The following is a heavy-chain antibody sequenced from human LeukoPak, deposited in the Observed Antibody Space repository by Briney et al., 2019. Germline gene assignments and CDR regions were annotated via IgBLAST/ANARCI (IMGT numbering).Heavy chain of an antibody. CDR1: GFTFSSYS. D-gene: IGHD1-26*01. V-gene: IGHV3-48*01. CDR2: LSGSGSPI. J-gene: IGHJ4*02. Sequence: GGSLRLSCAASGFTFSSYSMNWVRQAPGKGLEWLSYLSGSGSPIYHADSVKGRFTISRDNAKNSLYLQMNSLRAEDTAVYYCVSDELWAFDYWGQGTLVTVSS. CDR3: VSDELWAFDY.